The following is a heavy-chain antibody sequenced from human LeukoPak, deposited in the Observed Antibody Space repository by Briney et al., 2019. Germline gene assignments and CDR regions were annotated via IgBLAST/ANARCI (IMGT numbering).Heavy chain of an antibody. V-gene: IGHV4-34*01. CDR1: GGSFSGYY. J-gene: IGHJ4*02. CDR3: ARLWAVGFFDY. Sequence: SETLSLTCAVYGGSFSGYYWSWIRQPPGKGLEWIGSIYYSGSTYYNPSLKSRVTISVDTSKNQFSLKLSSVTAADTAVYYCARLWAVGFFDYWGQGTLVTVSS. CDR2: IYYSGST. D-gene: IGHD3-16*01.